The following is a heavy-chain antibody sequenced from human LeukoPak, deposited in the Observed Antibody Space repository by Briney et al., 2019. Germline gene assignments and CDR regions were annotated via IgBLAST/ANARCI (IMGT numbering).Heavy chain of an antibody. CDR3: ARDRVDHGVDY. V-gene: IGHV4-30-4*01. J-gene: IGHJ4*02. D-gene: IGHD3-10*01. CDR1: GGSISSGDYY. CDR2: IYYSGST. Sequence: SETLSLTCTVSGGSISSGDYYWSWIRQPPGKGLEWIGYIYYSGSTYYNPSLKSRVTISVDTCKNQFSLKLSSVTAADTAVYYCARDRVDHGVDYWGQGTLVTVSS.